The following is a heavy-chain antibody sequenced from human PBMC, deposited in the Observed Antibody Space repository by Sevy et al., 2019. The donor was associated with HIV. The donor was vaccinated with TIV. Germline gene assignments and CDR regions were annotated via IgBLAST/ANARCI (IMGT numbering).Heavy chain of an antibody. Sequence: GGSLRLSCAASGFTFSSYGMNWARQAPGKGLEWVSYISSSSTAIYYADSVKGRFTISRDNAKNSLYLQMNSLRDEDTAVYYCAPFPVYSNYGEYYFDYWGQGTLVTVSS. CDR1: GFTFSSYG. CDR3: APFPVYSNYGEYYFDY. CDR2: ISSSSTAI. D-gene: IGHD4-4*01. V-gene: IGHV3-48*02. J-gene: IGHJ4*02.